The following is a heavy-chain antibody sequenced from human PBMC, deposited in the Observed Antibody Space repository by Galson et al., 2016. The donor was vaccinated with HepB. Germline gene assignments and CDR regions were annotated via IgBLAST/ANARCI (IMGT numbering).Heavy chain of an antibody. Sequence: SGYPFTKFAMHWVRQAPGQRLEWMGWINAGSGNTKYSQKIQGRVTITRDTSASTAYMELSSLRSEDTAVYYCARGWVDYWGQGTLVTVSS. V-gene: IGHV1-3*01. D-gene: IGHD1-26*01. CDR1: GYPFTKFA. CDR3: ARGWVDY. CDR2: INAGSGNT. J-gene: IGHJ4*02.